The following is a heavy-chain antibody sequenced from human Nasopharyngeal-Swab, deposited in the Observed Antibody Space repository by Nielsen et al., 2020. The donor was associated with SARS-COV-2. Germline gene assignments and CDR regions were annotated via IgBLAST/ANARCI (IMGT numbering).Heavy chain of an antibody. CDR1: GYSFRTYG. CDR3: AKERGAMGYFGSQLDY. CDR2: ISGSGDISGRGGST. Sequence: GESLKISCVASGYSFRTYGMSWVRQVPGKGLEWVSAISGSGDISGRGGSTYYADSVKGRFTISRDNSMNTLYLQVNSLRPEDSAVYYCAKERGAMGYFGSQLDYWGQGTLVTVSS. J-gene: IGHJ4*02. D-gene: IGHD3-10*01. V-gene: IGHV3-23*01.